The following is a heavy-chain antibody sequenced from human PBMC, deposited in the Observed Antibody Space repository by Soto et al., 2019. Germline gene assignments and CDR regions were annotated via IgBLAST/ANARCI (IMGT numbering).Heavy chain of an antibody. Sequence: GGSLRLSCAASGFTLDDYTMHWVRQAPGKGLEWVSLISWDGGSTYYADSVKGRFTISRDNSKNSLYLQMNSLRTEDTALYYCAKDRVRGYYYYGMDVWGQGTTVTVSS. V-gene: IGHV3-43*01. CDR3: AKDRVRGYYYYGMDV. CDR2: ISWDGGST. J-gene: IGHJ6*02. CDR1: GFTLDDYT.